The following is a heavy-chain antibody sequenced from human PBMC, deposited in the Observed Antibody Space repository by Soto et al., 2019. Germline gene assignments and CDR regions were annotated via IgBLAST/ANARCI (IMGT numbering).Heavy chain of an antibody. V-gene: IGHV4-39*01. Sequence: PSETLSLTCTVSCGSISSSRYYWGWIRQPPGKGLEWIGSIFYSGSTYHNPSLKSRVTISVDTSKNQFSLKLSSVTAADTAVYYCARPPTASLDAFDIWGQGTMVTVSS. J-gene: IGHJ3*02. CDR1: CGSISSSRYY. CDR3: ARPPTASLDAFDI. CDR2: IFYSGST.